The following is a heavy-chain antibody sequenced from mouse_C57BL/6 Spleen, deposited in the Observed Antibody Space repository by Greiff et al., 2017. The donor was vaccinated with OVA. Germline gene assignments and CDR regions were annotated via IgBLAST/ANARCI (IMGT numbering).Heavy chain of an antibody. D-gene: IGHD2-3*01. CDR1: GYTFTSYW. CDR3: AIYDVPFAY. V-gene: IGHV1-52*01. J-gene: IGHJ3*01. Sequence: QVQLQQPGAELVRPGSSVKLSCKASGYTFTSYWMHWVKQRPIQGLEWIGNIDPSDSETTSNQKFKDKATLTVDKSSSTTYMQLNSLTSEDSAVYYCAIYDVPFAYWGKGTLVTVSA. CDR2: IDPSDSET.